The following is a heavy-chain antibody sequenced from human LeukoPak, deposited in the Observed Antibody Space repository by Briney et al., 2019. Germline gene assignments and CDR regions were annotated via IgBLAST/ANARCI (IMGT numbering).Heavy chain of an antibody. J-gene: IGHJ4*02. Sequence: SETLSLTCTVSGGSISSYYWSWIRQPAGKGLEWIGRIYTSGSTNYNPSLKSRVTMSVDTSKNQFSLKLSSVTAADTAVYYCAREGLGYSYGHRDYWGQGTLVTVSS. CDR1: GGSISSYY. CDR3: AREGLGYSYGHRDY. CDR2: IYTSGST. V-gene: IGHV4-4*07. D-gene: IGHD5-18*01.